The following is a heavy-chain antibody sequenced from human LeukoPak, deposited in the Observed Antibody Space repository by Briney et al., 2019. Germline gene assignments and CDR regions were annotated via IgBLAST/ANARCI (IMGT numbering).Heavy chain of an antibody. J-gene: IGHJ6*02. D-gene: IGHD3-3*01. V-gene: IGHV4-31*03. CDR2: IYYSGST. CDR3: ARRLLLRFLAKDYGMDV. Sequence: PSETLSLTCTVSGGSISSGGYYWTWIRQHPGKGLEWIGYIYYSGSTYYNPSLKSRVTISVDTSKNQFSLKLSSVTAADTAVYYCARRLLLRFLAKDYGMDVWGQGTTVTVSS. CDR1: GGSISSGGYY.